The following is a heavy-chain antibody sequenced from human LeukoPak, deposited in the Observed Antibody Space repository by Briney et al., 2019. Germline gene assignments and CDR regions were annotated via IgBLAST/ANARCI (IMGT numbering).Heavy chain of an antibody. J-gene: IGHJ3*02. CDR3: ARESSLTVRGAIDI. Sequence: ASLKVSCKASGYTFTGYYMHWVRQAPGQGLEWMGRINPNSGGTNYAQKFQGRVTMTRDTSISTAYMELSRLRSDDTAVYYCARESSLTVRGAIDIWGQGTMVTVSS. V-gene: IGHV1-2*06. CDR1: GYTFTGYY. CDR2: INPNSGGT. D-gene: IGHD4-11*01.